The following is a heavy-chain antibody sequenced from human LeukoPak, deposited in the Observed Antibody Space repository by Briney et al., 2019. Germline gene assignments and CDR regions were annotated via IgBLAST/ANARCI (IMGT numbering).Heavy chain of an antibody. D-gene: IGHD5-12*01. V-gene: IGHV3-53*01. CDR1: GFTVSSNY. J-gene: IGHJ4*02. CDR3: ARESVVAQNFDY. CDR2: IYSGGST. Sequence: GGSLRLSCAASGFTVSSNYMSWVRQAPGKGLEWVSVIYSGGSTYYADSVKGRFTISRDNSKNTLYLQMNSLGAEDTAVYYCARESVVAQNFDYWGQGTLVTVSS.